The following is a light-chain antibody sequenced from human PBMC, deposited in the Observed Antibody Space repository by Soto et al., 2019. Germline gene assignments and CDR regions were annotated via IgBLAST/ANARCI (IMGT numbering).Light chain of an antibody. CDR3: QQYDSSPRT. CDR2: GAS. J-gene: IGKJ1*01. Sequence: EIVLTQSPGTLSLSPRERATLSCRASQSVSSSYLAWYQQKPGQALRLLIYGASSRATGIPDRFSGSGSGTDFTLTISRLEPEDFAVYYCQQYDSSPRTFGQGTKVEIK. CDR1: QSVSSSY. V-gene: IGKV3-20*01.